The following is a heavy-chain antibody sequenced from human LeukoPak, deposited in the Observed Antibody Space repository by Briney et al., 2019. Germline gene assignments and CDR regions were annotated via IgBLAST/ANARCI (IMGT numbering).Heavy chain of an antibody. D-gene: IGHD3-3*01. CDR3: ATGEGDFSPYGMDV. V-gene: IGHV1-24*01. CDR2: FDPEDGET. J-gene: IGHJ6*02. Sequence: VASVKVSCKVSGYTLTELSMHWVRQAPGKGLEWVGGFDPEDGETIYAQKFQGRVTMTEDTSTDTAYMELSSLRSEDTAVYYCATGEGDFSPYGMDVWGQGTTVTVSS. CDR1: GYTLTELS.